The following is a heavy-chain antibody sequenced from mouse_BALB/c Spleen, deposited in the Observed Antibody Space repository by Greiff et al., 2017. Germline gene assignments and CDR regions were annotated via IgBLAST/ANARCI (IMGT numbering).Heavy chain of an antibody. D-gene: IGHD1-2*01. Sequence: EVHLVESGGGLVQPGGSRKLSCAASGFTFSSFGMHWVRQAPEKGLEWVAYISSGSSTIYYADTVKGLFTISRDNPKNTLFLQMTSLRSEDTAMYYCARRITTAYYAMDYWGQGTSVTVSS. CDR1: GFTFSSFG. J-gene: IGHJ4*01. CDR3: ARRITTAYYAMDY. CDR2: ISSGSSTI. V-gene: IGHV5-17*02.